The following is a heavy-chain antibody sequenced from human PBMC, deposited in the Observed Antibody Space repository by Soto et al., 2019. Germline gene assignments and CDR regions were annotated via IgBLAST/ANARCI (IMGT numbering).Heavy chain of an antibody. V-gene: IGHV1-18*04. CDR3: ARDMHAGFTHYFDP. D-gene: IGHD1-26*01. Sequence: VKVSCKASGYTFTSYGISWVRQAPGQGLEWMGWISAYNGNTNYAQKLQGRVTMTTDTSTSTAYMELRSLRSDDTAVYYCARDMHAGFTHYFDPWGQGTLVTVSS. CDR2: ISAYNGNT. CDR1: GYTFTSYG. J-gene: IGHJ5*02.